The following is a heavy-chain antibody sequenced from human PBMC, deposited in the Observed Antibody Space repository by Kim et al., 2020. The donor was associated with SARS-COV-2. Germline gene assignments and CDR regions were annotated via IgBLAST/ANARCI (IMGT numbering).Heavy chain of an antibody. J-gene: IGHJ4*02. Sequence: ADSVQGRFNISRDNSRNTLYLQMNSLRPDDTAVYYCARDEPPKSATVIDDWGQGTTVTVSS. V-gene: IGHV3-30*07. CDR3: ARDEPPKSATVIDD.